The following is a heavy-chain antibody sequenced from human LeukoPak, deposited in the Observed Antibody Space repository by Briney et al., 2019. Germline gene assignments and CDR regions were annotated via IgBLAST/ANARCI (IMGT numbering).Heavy chain of an antibody. V-gene: IGHV3-48*03. CDR3: AGERGGYGFY. CDR2: ISSSGSTL. J-gene: IGHJ4*02. Sequence: GGSLRLSCAASGFTFSSYELNWVRQSPGKGLEWISYISSSGSTLYYADSVKGRFTISRDDAKNSLYLQMNSLRGDDTAMYYCAGERGGYGFYWGQGTLVTVSS. CDR1: GFTFSSYE. D-gene: IGHD5-12*01.